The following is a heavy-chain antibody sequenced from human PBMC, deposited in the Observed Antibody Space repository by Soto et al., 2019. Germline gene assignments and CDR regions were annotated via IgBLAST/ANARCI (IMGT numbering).Heavy chain of an antibody. V-gene: IGHV3-23*01. CDR1: GFTFSSYA. J-gene: IGHJ4*02. CDR2: ISGSGGST. D-gene: IGHD3-22*01. Sequence: PGGSLRLSCAASGFTFSSYAMSWVRQAPGKGLEWVSAISGSGGSTYYADSVKGRFTISRDNSKNTLYLQMNSLRAEDTAVYYCAKQKYYYDSSGSLFDYWGQGTLVTV. CDR3: AKQKYYYDSSGSLFDY.